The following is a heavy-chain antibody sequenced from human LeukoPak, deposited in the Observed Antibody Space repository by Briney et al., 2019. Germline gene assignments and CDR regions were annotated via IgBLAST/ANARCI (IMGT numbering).Heavy chain of an antibody. V-gene: IGHV3-30*03. CDR1: GFTFSTYG. Sequence: GGSLRLSCAASGFTFSTYGMHWVRQAPGKGLEWVAVVSYDASSTYYADSVKGRFTISRDNSKNTLYLQMNSLRAEDTAVYYCARGQVCSGGSYFRLFDYWGQGTLVTVSS. J-gene: IGHJ4*02. D-gene: IGHD2-15*01. CDR2: VSYDASST. CDR3: ARGQVCSGGSYFRLFDY.